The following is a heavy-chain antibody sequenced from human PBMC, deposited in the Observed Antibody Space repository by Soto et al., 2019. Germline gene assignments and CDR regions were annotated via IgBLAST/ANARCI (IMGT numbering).Heavy chain of an antibody. CDR1: GYTFNRNG. D-gene: IGHD3-22*01. CDR2: ISGHNGNT. CDR3: ATDSSESIAYDY. Sequence: ASVKVSCKASGYTFNRNGITWVRQAPGQGLEWMGWISGHNGNTKFAQKVQDRVTMITDTATSTAYMELRSLRSDDTAVYYCATDSSESIAYDYWGQGTLVTVSS. J-gene: IGHJ4*02. V-gene: IGHV1-18*04.